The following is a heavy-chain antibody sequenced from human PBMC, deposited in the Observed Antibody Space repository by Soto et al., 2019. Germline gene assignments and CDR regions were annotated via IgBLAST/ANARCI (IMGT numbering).Heavy chain of an antibody. CDR2: IIPMFGTR. CDR1: GGTFSSHG. J-gene: IGHJ4*02. Sequence: QVQLVQSGAEVKKPGSSVKVSCKASGGTFSSHGITWVRQAPGQGLEWMGGIIPMFGTRKYAQRFQGRVSITADKSTTTAYMELSSLRSEDTAVYYCAIGSVVVMGAATGGLIYWGQGALVTVSS. V-gene: IGHV1-69*06. CDR3: AIGSVVVMGAATGGLIY. D-gene: IGHD2-21*01.